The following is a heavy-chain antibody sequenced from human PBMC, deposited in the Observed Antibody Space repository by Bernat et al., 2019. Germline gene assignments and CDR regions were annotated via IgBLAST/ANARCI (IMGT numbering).Heavy chain of an antibody. V-gene: IGHV3-23*01. Sequence: EVQLLESGGGLVQPGGSLRLSCAASGFTYGNYAMSWVRQAPGKGLEWVSSISAGGAGTYFGDSGGGRFTISRDNSKNTLNLQMNRLRAEDTAVYYCAKEGYSRGVIDFWGQGTLVIVSS. D-gene: IGHD6-13*01. CDR3: AKEGYSRGVIDF. J-gene: IGHJ4*02. CDR1: GFTYGNYA. CDR2: ISAGGAGT.